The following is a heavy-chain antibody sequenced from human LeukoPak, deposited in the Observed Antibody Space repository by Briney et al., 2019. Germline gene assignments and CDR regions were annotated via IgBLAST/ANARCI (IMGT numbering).Heavy chain of an antibody. D-gene: IGHD6-13*01. V-gene: IGHV4-39*01. Sequence: PSGTLSLTCTVSGGSISSSSYYWGWIRQPPGKGLEWIGSIYYSGSTYYNPSLKSRVTISVDTSKNQFSLKLSSVTAADTAVYYCARRYSSSWKGWFDPWGQGTLVTVSS. CDR2: IYYSGST. J-gene: IGHJ5*02. CDR3: ARRYSSSWKGWFDP. CDR1: GGSISSSSYY.